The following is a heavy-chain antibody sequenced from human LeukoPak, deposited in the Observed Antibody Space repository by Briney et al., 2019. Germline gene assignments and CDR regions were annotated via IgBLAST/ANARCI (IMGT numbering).Heavy chain of an antibody. CDR2: IYSSGSS. CDR1: GGSISSYS. Sequence: SETLSLTCSVSGGSISSYSWSWIRQPAGKGLDWIGRIYSSGSSKYNSSLKSRVIMSVDTSKNQFSLKLTSVTAADTAVYYCARALYWSSWTLVFDYWGQGTLVTVSS. V-gene: IGHV4-4*07. D-gene: IGHD6-13*01. J-gene: IGHJ4*02. CDR3: ARALYWSSWTLVFDY.